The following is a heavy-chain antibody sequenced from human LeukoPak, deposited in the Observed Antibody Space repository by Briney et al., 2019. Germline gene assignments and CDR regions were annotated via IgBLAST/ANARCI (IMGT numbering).Heavy chain of an antibody. CDR2: VSLAGQT. CDR3: ARESGAFCPFGF. J-gene: IGHJ4*02. CDR1: GGSISNTNW. D-gene: IGHD1-26*01. V-gene: IGHV4-4*02. Sequence: PSGTLSLTCDVSGGSISNTNWWSWVRQPPGQGLEWIGEVSLAGQTNYNPSLKSRVSMSIDNSKNQLSLKLTSVTAADTAIYYCARESGAFCPFGFWGQGTLVTVSS.